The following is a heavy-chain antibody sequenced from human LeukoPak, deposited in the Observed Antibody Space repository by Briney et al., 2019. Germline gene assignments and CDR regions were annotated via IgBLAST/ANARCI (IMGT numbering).Heavy chain of an antibody. V-gene: IGHV5-51*01. CDR1: GYSFTSYW. CDR3: ASPGYCTSTTCLSRGFAFDI. J-gene: IGHJ3*02. D-gene: IGHD2-2*01. CDR2: IYPGDSDT. Sequence: GESLKISCKGSGYSFTSYWIGWVRQMPGKGLEWMGIIYPGDSDTTYSPSFQGQVTISADKSISAAYLQWSSLKASDTAMYYCASPGYCTSTTCLSRGFAFDIWGQGTMVTVSS.